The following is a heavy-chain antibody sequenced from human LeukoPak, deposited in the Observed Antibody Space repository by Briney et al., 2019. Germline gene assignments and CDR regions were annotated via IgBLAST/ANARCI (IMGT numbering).Heavy chain of an antibody. Sequence: PSETLSLTCTVSGDSISGYYWSWIRQPPGKGLEWIGYIYYSGSTKYNPSLKSRVTISVDTSKNQFSLKLSSVTAADTAVYYCARYKAAAGTDNWFDPWGQGTLVTVSS. J-gene: IGHJ5*02. CDR3: ARYKAAAGTDNWFDP. V-gene: IGHV4-59*08. CDR1: GDSISGYY. CDR2: IYYSGST. D-gene: IGHD6-13*01.